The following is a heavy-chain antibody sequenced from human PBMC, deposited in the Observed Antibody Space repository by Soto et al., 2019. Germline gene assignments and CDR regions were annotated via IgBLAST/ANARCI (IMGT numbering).Heavy chain of an antibody. CDR1: GFTFTNYA. Sequence: GSLRLSCSASGFTFTNYAMTWVRQAPGKGLEWVSAISGSGGGTYYADSVRGRFTISRDNSKNTLHLQMNSLRAEDTAVYFCAKELGYCSSSGCYKPSDYWGQGTLVSGSS. CDR3: AKELGYCSSSGCYKPSDY. V-gene: IGHV3-23*01. CDR2: ISGSGGGT. J-gene: IGHJ4*02. D-gene: IGHD2-2*02.